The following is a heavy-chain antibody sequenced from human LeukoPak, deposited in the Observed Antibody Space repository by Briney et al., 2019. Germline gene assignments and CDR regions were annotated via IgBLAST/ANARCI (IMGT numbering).Heavy chain of an antibody. CDR3: ARPYYYDSRIDP. CDR2: MYYSGST. V-gene: IGHV4-30-4*01. J-gene: IGHJ5*02. D-gene: IGHD3-22*01. Sequence: KASETLSLTCTVSGGSISSGDYYWSWIRQPPGKGLEWIAYMYYSGSTYYNPSLKSRVTMSADTSKNQLSLKLSSVTAADTAVYYYARPYYYDSRIDPWGQGILVTVSS. CDR1: GGSISSGDYY.